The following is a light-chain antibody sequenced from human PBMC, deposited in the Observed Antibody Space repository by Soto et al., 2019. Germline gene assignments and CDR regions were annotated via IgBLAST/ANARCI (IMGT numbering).Light chain of an antibody. CDR2: AAS. CDR3: QQDNNWAPIT. CDR1: QSVSSN. Sequence: ELVIPQSTATLSVSPGERATLSCRATQSVSSNLAWYQQKPGQAPRLLIYAASTRATGIPARFSGSGSGSEFTLTISSLQSEDCAVYYCQQDNNWAPITFGQGTRLEIK. J-gene: IGKJ5*01. V-gene: IGKV3-15*01.